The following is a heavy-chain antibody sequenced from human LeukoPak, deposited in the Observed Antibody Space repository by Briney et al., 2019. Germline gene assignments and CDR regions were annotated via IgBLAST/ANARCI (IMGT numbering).Heavy chain of an antibody. CDR2: MTSSGST. J-gene: IGHJ4*02. Sequence: SETLSLTCTVSGGSIRNYYWRWLRQPPGKGLEWLGYMTSSGSTTYNLSLKSRVTMSIEASKNQFSLKLSSVPAADTAVYYCARDIRMVGATLYFDYWGQGTLVTVSS. D-gene: IGHD1-26*01. V-gene: IGHV4-59*01. CDR1: GGSIRNYY. CDR3: ARDIRMVGATLYFDY.